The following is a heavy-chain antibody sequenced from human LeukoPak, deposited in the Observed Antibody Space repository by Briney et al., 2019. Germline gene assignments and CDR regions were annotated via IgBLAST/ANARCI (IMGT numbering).Heavy chain of an antibody. CDR3: AGSRAFNSGAFDP. D-gene: IGHD1-26*01. V-gene: IGHV4-31*03. CDR2: IYYSGST. Sequence: RTSETLSLTCTVSGGSISSGGYYWSWIRQHPGKGLEWIGYIYYSGSTYYNPSLKSRVTISVDTSKNQFSLRLNSVTAADTAVYYCAGSRAFNSGAFDPWGQGSLVTVSS. J-gene: IGHJ5*02. CDR1: GGSISSGGYY.